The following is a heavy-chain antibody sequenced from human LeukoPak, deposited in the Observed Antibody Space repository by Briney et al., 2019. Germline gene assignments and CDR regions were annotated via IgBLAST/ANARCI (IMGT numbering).Heavy chain of an antibody. CDR2: ISSSGSTI. CDR3: ARVPGSRWYFFVDY. CDR1: GFTFSSYE. D-gene: IGHD6-19*01. V-gene: IGHV3-48*03. J-gene: IGHJ4*02. Sequence: PTGGSLRLSCAASGFTFSSYEMNWVRQAPGKGLEWVSYISSSGSTIYYADSVKGRFTISRDNAKNSLYLQMNSLRAEDTAVYYCARVPGSRWYFFVDYWGQGTLVTVSS.